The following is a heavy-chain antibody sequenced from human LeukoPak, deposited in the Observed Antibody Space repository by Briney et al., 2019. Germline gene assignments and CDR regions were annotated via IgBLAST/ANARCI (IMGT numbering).Heavy chain of an antibody. J-gene: IGHJ4*02. CDR2: ISSIGNAI. D-gene: IGHD6-19*01. CDR1: GFTFSSYN. V-gene: IGHV3-48*04. Sequence: PGGSLRLSCAASGFTFSSYNMNWVRQAPGQGLEWVSYISSIGNAIYYADSVKGRFTISRDNAKNSLYLQTNSLRAEDTAVYYCAINGFSSGWYEPYYFDNWGQGTLVTVSS. CDR3: AINGFSSGWYEPYYFDN.